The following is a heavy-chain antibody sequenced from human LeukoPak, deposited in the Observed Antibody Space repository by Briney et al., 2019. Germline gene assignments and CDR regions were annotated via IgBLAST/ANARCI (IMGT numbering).Heavy chain of an antibody. D-gene: IGHD4-17*01. V-gene: IGHV1-2*02. CDR2: VDPNNGAT. CDR1: GYSFTGLSGYF. Sequence: ASVKVSCKTSGYSFTGLSGYFIEWVRQAPGQGLEWMGWVDPNNGATLYAQKFEGRVTMTRDTSIATAYTEVTRLTSEDTAVYYCAKSRAALRGADRFDVWGQGTVVTVSS. CDR3: AKSRAALRGADRFDV. J-gene: IGHJ3*01.